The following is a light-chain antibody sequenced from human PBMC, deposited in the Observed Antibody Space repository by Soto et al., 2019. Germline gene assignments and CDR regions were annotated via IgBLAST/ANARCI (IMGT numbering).Light chain of an antibody. CDR1: QSVGCY. Sequence: EIVLIQSPATLSLSPGERATLSCRVSQSVGCYLAWYQHKPGQAPRLLIADASNRATGIPARFSVSGSDTDFTLTISSLEPEDCAVYYCQQRSNWPSFTFSGRTKVEI. V-gene: IGKV3-11*01. CDR2: DAS. CDR3: QQRSNWPSFT. J-gene: IGKJ4*01.